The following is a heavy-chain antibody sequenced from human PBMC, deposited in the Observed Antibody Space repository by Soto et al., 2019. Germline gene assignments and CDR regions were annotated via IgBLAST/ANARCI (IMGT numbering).Heavy chain of an antibody. CDR3: AREAPYDFWSGYPYYYYGMDV. CDR2: ISAYNGNT. CDR1: GYTFTSYG. Sequence: ASVKVSCKASGYTFTSYGISWVRQAPGQGLEWMGWISAYNGNTNYAQKLQGRVTMTTDTSTSTAYMELRSLRSDDTAVYYCAREAPYDFWSGYPYYYYGMDVWGQGTTVTVSS. J-gene: IGHJ6*02. D-gene: IGHD3-3*01. V-gene: IGHV1-18*01.